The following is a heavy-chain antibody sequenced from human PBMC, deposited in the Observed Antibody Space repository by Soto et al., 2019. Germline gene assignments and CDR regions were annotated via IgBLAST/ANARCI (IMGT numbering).Heavy chain of an antibody. D-gene: IGHD2-2*02. CDR1: GGSVSSGSYY. J-gene: IGHJ4*02. CDR3: ARHGSGVIPFDY. V-gene: IGHV4-61*01. Sequence: PSETLSLTCTVSGGSVSSGSYYWSWIRQPPGKGLEWIGYIYYSGSTNYNPSLKSRGTISVDTSKNQFSLKLSSVTAADTAVYDRARHGSGVIPFDYRGQRTLITFSS. CDR2: IYYSGST.